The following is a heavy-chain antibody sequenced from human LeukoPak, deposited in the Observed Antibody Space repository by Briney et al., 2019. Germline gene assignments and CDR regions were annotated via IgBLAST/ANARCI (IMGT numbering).Heavy chain of an antibody. CDR2: IYYSGST. Sequence: SETLSLTCTVSVGSISSYYCSWIRQPPGKGLEWIGYIYYSGSTNYNPSLKSRVTISVDTSKNQFSLKLSSVTAADTAVYYCARGGFLLSADTAMVPHYDYWGQGTLVTVSS. D-gene: IGHD5-18*01. CDR3: ARGGFLLSADTAMVPHYDY. J-gene: IGHJ4*02. V-gene: IGHV4-59*01. CDR1: VGSISSYY.